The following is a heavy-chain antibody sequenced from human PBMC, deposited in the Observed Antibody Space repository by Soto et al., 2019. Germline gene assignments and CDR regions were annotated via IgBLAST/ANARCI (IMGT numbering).Heavy chain of an antibody. V-gene: IGHV4-4*02. CDR2: IYHSGST. J-gene: IGHJ6*02. CDR3: ARDFGSGSYYTGDYYYYGMDV. Sequence: QVQLQESGPGLVKPSGTLSLTCAVSGGSMSSSNWWSWVRQPPGKGLEWIGEIYHSGSTNYNPSLKSRVTISVDKSKNQFSLKLSSVTAADTAVYYCARDFGSGSYYTGDYYYYGMDVWGQGTTVTVSS. CDR1: GGSMSSSNW. D-gene: IGHD3-10*01.